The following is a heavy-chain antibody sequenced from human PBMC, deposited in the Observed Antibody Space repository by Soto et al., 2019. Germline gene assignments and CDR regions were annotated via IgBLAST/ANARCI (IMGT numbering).Heavy chain of an antibody. V-gene: IGHV1-18*04. CDR1: GYTFTSYG. D-gene: IGHD2-21*02. CDR2: ISAYNGNT. J-gene: IGHJ6*02. Sequence: ASVKVSCKASGYTFTSYGISWVRQAPGQGLEWMGWISAYNGNTNYAQKLQGRVTMTTDTSTSTAYMELRSLRSDDTAVYYCARHIVVVTAISGYYYYGMDVWGQGTMATAS. CDR3: ARHIVVVTAISGYYYYGMDV.